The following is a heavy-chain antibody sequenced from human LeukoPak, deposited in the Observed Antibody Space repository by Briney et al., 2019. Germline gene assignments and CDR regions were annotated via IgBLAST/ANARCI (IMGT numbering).Heavy chain of an antibody. CDR2: ISWNGFTT. V-gene: IGHV3-43D*04. CDR3: AKDRSLDGYDAFFDY. D-gene: IGHD5-12*01. CDR1: GFTFEDYA. Sequence: GGFLRLSCVASGFTFEDYAMHWVRQAPGKGLEWVSLISWNGFTTYYADSVKGRFTISRDNSKNSLYLQMNSLRTEDTALYYCAKDRSLDGYDAFFDYWGQGTLVTVSS. J-gene: IGHJ4*02.